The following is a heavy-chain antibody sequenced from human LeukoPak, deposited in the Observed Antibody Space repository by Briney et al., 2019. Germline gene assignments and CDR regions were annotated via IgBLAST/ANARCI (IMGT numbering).Heavy chain of an antibody. V-gene: IGHV4-4*09. CDR2: IYTSGST. J-gene: IGHJ4*02. CDR1: GGSISSYY. D-gene: IGHD6-19*01. CDR3: ARQGLSSGWYVYFDY. Sequence: SETLSLTCTVSGGSISSYYWSRIRQPPGKGLEWIGYIYTSGSTNYNPSLKSRVTISVDTSKNQFSLKLSSVAAADTAVYYCARQGLSSGWYVYFDYWGQGTLVTVSS.